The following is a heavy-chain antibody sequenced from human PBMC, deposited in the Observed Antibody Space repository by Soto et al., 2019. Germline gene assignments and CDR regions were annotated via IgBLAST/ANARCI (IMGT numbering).Heavy chain of an antibody. D-gene: IGHD6-13*01. CDR1: VFTFGSYV. J-gene: IGHJ3*02. CDR2: ISDSGGST. CDR3: AKPYTSSWSNAFDI. Sequence: PGGSLRLSCAASVFTFGSYVMSWVRQAPGKGLECVSVISDSGGSTYYADSVRGRFSISRDNSKNTLYLQMNSLRAEDTALYYCAKPYTSSWSNAFDIWGQGTMVT. V-gene: IGHV3-23*01.